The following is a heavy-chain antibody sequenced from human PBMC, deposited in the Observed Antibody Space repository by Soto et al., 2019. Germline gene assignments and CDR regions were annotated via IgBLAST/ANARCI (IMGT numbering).Heavy chain of an antibody. CDR2: IYSGGST. V-gene: IGHV3-53*01. CDR1: GFTVSSNY. Sequence: GGSLRLSCAASGFTVSSNYMSWVRQAPGKGLEWVSVIYSGGSTYYADSVKGRFTISRDNSKNTLYLQMNSLRAEDTAVYYCARTSWFGELLSPWFDPWGQGTLVTVSS. J-gene: IGHJ5*02. D-gene: IGHD3-10*01. CDR3: ARTSWFGELLSPWFDP.